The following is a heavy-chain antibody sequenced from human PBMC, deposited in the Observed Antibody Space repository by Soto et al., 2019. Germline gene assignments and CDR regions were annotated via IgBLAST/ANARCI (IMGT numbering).Heavy chain of an antibody. V-gene: IGHV4-59*08. CDR3: AGQDGGGPPPKQFDY. CDR1: GGSISSYY. Sequence: PSETLSLTCTVSGGSISSYYWSWIRQRPGKGLEWIGYIYYSGSTNYNPSLKSRVTISVDTSKNQFSLKLSSVTAADTAVSYCAGQDGGGPPPKQFDYRGRGTLVPVS. J-gene: IGHJ4*02. CDR2: IYYSGST.